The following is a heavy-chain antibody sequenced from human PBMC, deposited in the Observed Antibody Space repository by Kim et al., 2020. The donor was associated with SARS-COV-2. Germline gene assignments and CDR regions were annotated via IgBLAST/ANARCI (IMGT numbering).Heavy chain of an antibody. CDR2: INPSGGST. CDR1: GYTFTSYY. D-gene: IGHD3-10*01. Sequence: ASVKVSCKASGYTFTSYYMHWVRQAPGQGLEWMGIINPSGGSTSYAQKFQGRVTMTRDTSTSTVYMELSSLRSEDTAVYYCARDYYGSGSYSPPYYYGMDVWGQGTTVTVSS. V-gene: IGHV1-46*01. J-gene: IGHJ6*02. CDR3: ARDYYGSGSYSPPYYYGMDV.